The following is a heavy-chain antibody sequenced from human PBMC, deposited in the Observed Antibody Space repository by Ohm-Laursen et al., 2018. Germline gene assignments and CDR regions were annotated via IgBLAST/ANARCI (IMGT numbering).Heavy chain of an antibody. CDR3: ARDLKDGDFFYFDY. V-gene: IGHV3-33*01. Sequence: SLRLSCTASGFTFSSYGMHWVRQAPGKRLEWVAVIWYDGSNKYYADSVKGRFTISRDNSKNTLYLQMNSLRAEDTAVYYCARDLKDGDFFYFDYWGQGTLVTVSS. CDR2: IWYDGSNK. J-gene: IGHJ4*02. CDR1: GFTFSSYG. D-gene: IGHD4-17*01.